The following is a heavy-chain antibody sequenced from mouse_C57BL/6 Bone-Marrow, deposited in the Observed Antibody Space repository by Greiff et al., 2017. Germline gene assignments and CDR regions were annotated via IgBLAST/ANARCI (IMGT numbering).Heavy chain of an antibody. CDR3: ARSGDYYGSSPLGLGV. V-gene: IGHV1-81*01. CDR2: IYPRSGNT. J-gene: IGHJ1*03. CDR1: GYTFTSYG. D-gene: IGHD1-1*01. Sequence: QVQLKQSGAELARPGASVKLSCKASGYTFTSYGISWVKQRTGQGLEWIGEIYPRSGNTYYNEKFKGKATLTADKSSSTAYMELRSLTSEDSAVYFCARSGDYYGSSPLGLGVWGTGTTVTVSS.